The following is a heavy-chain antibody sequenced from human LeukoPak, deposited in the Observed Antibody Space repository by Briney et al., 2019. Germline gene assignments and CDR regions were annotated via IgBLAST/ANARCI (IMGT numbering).Heavy chain of an antibody. CDR2: ISSSGST. J-gene: IGHJ5*02. Sequence: SQTLSLTCTVSGDSISSGDYYWSWIRQPAGKGLEWIGRISSSGSTNYNPSLKSRVTISVDTSKNQFSLKLSSVTAAGTAVYYCAVRKRWVRGVSGWFDPWGQGTLVTVSS. D-gene: IGHD3-10*01. CDR3: AVRKRWVRGVSGWFDP. V-gene: IGHV4-61*02. CDR1: GDSISSGDYY.